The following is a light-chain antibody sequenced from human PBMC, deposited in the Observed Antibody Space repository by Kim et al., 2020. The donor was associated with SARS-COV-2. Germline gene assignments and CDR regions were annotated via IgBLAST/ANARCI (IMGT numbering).Light chain of an antibody. Sequence: VSPGERASLSCRASQSVSSYLAWYQQKAGQAPRLLIYDASNRATGIPARFSGSGSGTDFTLTISSLEPEDFAVYYCQQRTNWPLTFGGGTKVDIK. V-gene: IGKV3-11*01. J-gene: IGKJ4*01. CDR3: QQRTNWPLT. CDR2: DAS. CDR1: QSVSSY.